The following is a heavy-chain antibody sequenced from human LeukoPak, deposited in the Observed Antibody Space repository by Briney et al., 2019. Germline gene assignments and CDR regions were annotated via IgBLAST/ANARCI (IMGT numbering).Heavy chain of an antibody. CDR1: GFIFKNYG. J-gene: IGHJ4*02. Sequence: GGSLRLSCAAFGFIFKNYGMHWVRQAPGKGLEWVAVTRYGGSDKKYADSVKGRFTISGDNAKNSLYLQMNSLRAEDTAVYYCARDRLYYYGGDYWGQGTLVTVAS. D-gene: IGHD3-10*01. CDR3: ARDRLYYYGGDY. CDR2: TRYGGSDK. V-gene: IGHV3-33*01.